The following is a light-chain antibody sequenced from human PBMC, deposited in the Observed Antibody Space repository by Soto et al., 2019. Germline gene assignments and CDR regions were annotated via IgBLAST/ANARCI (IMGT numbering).Light chain of an antibody. CDR3: QQSYSSPWT. CDR1: QSIIKC. J-gene: IGKJ1*01. CDR2: AAS. Sequence: DIQMTQSPSSLSASVGERVTITCRASQSIIKCLNWYQHKPGKAPLLLIFAASNLQSGVPSRFSGSGSGTDFTLTINSLQPEDFATYYCQQSYSSPWTFGQGTKVEIK. V-gene: IGKV1-39*01.